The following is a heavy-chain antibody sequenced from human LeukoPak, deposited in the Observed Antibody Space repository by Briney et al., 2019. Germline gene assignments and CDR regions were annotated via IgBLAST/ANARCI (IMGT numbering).Heavy chain of an antibody. J-gene: IGHJ6*03. V-gene: IGHV3-7*01. CDR3: ARDPWRAATGKYSYYYMDV. CDR1: GFTFTSYW. Sequence: GGSLRLSCAASGFTFTSYWMSWVRQAPGKGLEWVANIKQDGSEKYYVDSVRGRFTMSRDNAKNSLYLQMNSLRVEDTAVYYCARDPWRAATGKYSYYYMDVWGKGTTVTVSS. CDR2: IKQDGSEK. D-gene: IGHD6-13*01.